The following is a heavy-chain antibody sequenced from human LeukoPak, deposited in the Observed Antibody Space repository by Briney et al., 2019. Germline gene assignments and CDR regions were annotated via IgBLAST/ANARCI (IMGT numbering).Heavy chain of an antibody. CDR2: IYSGGST. D-gene: IGHD3-9*01. CDR3: ARDLYFDWSFDY. Sequence: GGSLRLSCAASGFTFSSYWMSWVRQAPGKGLEWVSVIYSGGSTYYADSVKGRFTISRDNSKNTLYLQMNSLRAEDTAVYYCARDLYFDWSFDYWGQGTLVTVSS. J-gene: IGHJ4*02. CDR1: GFTFSSYW. V-gene: IGHV3-53*01.